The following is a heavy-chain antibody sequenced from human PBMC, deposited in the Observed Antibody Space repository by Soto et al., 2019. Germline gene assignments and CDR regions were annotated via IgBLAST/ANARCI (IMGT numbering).Heavy chain of an antibody. D-gene: IGHD2-2*01. V-gene: IGHV3-72*01. Sequence: EVQLVESGGGLVQPGGSLRLSCAASGFTFSDHYMDWVRQAPGKGLEWVGRSRNKANSYTTEYAASVKGRFTISRDDSKNSLYLQMNRLKTEDTTVYYCARGGYCSSTSCHSDYYGMDVWGQGTTVTVSS. CDR3: ARGGYCSSTSCHSDYYGMDV. CDR2: SRNKANSYTT. CDR1: GFTFSDHY. J-gene: IGHJ6*02.